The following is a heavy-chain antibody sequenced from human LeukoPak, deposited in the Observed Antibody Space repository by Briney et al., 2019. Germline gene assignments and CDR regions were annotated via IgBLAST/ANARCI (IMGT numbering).Heavy chain of an antibody. CDR3: ARDGERGIAVAGTAA. Sequence: GASVKVSCKASGYTFTSYAMNWVRQAPGQGLEWMGWINTNTGNPTYAQGFTGRFVFSLDTSVTTAYLQISSLKAEDTAVYYCARDGERGIAVAGTAAWGQGTLVTVSS. CDR1: GYTFTSYA. D-gene: IGHD6-19*01. V-gene: IGHV7-4-1*02. J-gene: IGHJ5*02. CDR2: INTNTGNP.